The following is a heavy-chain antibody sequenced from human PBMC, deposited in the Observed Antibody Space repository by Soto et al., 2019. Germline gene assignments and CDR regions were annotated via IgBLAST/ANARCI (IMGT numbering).Heavy chain of an antibody. Sequence: PSETLSLTCTVSGGSISSYYWSWIRQPPGKGLEWIGYIYYSGSTNYNPSLKSRVTISVDTSKNQFSLKLSSVTAADTAVYYCARGITIFGVVSVFMWLDPWGQGTLVTVSS. V-gene: IGHV4-59*01. CDR2: IYYSGST. D-gene: IGHD3-3*01. J-gene: IGHJ5*02. CDR1: GGSISSYY. CDR3: ARGITIFGVVSVFMWLDP.